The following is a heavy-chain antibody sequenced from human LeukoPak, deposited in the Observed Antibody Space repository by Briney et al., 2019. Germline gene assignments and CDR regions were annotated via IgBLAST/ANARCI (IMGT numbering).Heavy chain of an antibody. J-gene: IGHJ4*02. CDR2: IRYDGSNK. Sequence: GGSLRLSCAASGFTFSSYGMHRVRQAPGKGLEWVAFIRYDGSNKYYADSVKGRFTISRDNSKNTLYLQMNSLRAEDTAVYYCAKSRYSSSWYLVDYWGQGTLVTVSS. CDR3: AKSRYSSSWYLVDY. D-gene: IGHD6-13*01. CDR1: GFTFSSYG. V-gene: IGHV3-30*02.